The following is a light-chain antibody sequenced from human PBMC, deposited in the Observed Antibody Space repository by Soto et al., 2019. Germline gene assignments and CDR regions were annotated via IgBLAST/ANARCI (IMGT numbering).Light chain of an antibody. V-gene: IGLV4-69*01. CDR2: INSDGSH. CDR1: SGHSTYT. CDR3: QTWGTGYAV. J-gene: IGLJ7*01. Sequence: QPVLTQSPYASTSLGASVKLTCTLSSGHSTYTIAWHQQQPEKGPRYLMNINSDGSHTKGDGIPDRFSGSSSGAERYLTISSLQSEDEADYYCQTWGTGYAVFGGGTRLTVL.